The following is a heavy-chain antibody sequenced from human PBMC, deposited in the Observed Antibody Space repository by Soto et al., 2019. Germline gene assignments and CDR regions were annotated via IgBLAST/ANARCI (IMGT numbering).Heavy chain of an antibody. CDR2: IVVGSGNT. CDR1: GFTFTNSA. CDR3: ATLLTSGWYPNWFDP. J-gene: IGHJ5*02. Sequence: QMPLVQSGPEVKKPGTSVKVSCKASGFTFTNSAVQWVRQARGQRLEWMGWIVVGSGNTNYAQKFQERVTITRDMSTNTAYMELDSLRSEDTAVYYCATLLTSGWYPNWFDPWGRGTLITVSS. D-gene: IGHD6-19*01. V-gene: IGHV1-58*01.